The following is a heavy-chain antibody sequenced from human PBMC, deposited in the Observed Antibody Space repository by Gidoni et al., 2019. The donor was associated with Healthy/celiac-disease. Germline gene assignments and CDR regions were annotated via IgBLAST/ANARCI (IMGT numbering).Heavy chain of an antibody. CDR2: ISAYNGNT. Sequence: QVQLVQSGAEVKKPGASVKVSCKASGYTFTSYGISWVRQAPGQGLEWMGWISAYNGNTNYAQKLQGRVTMTTDTSTSTAYMELRSLRSDDTAVYYCAREPSLRFLEKKVDYYYGMDVWGQGTTVTVSS. D-gene: IGHD3-3*01. CDR3: AREPSLRFLEKKVDYYYGMDV. CDR1: GYTFTSYG. V-gene: IGHV1-18*01. J-gene: IGHJ6*02.